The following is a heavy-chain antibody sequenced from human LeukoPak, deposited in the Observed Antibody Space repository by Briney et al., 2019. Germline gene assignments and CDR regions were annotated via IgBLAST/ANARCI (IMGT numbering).Heavy chain of an antibody. CDR3: ARGVIGYSYGYPIDY. CDR1: GGSISSYY. CDR2: IYYSGST. V-gene: IGHV4-59*01. Sequence: SETLSLTCTVSGGSISSYYWSWIRQPPGKGLEWIGYIYYSGSTNYNPSLKSRVTISVDTSKNQFSLKLSSVTAADTAVYYCARGVIGYSYGYPIDYWGQGTLVTVSS. D-gene: IGHD5-18*01. J-gene: IGHJ4*02.